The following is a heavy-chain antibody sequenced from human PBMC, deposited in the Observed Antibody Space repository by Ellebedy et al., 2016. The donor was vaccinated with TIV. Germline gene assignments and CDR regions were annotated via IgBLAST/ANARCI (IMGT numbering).Heavy chain of an antibody. CDR1: GYTFTSYY. J-gene: IGHJ6*02. D-gene: IGHD2-15*01. Sequence: AASVKVSCKASGYTFTSYYMHWVRQAPGQGLEWMGIINPSGGSTSYAQKFQGRVTMTRDTSTSTAYMELRSLRSDDTAVYYCARGVVVVVAATADYYYYGMDVWGQGTTVTVSS. CDR2: INPSGGST. V-gene: IGHV1-46*01. CDR3: ARGVVVVVAATADYYYYGMDV.